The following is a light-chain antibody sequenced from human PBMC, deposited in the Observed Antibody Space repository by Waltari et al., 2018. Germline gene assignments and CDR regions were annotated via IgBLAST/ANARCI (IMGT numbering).Light chain of an antibody. CDR2: VNSDGSH. CDR3: ETGGHGTWV. Sequence: QLLLTQSPSASASLGVSVKLSRTLSSGHSNNIIAWLQQQPGKGPRYLMRVNSDGSHSKGDEIPDRFSGSSSGAERYLTISSVQSEDEADCYCETGGHGTWVFGGGTKLTVL. J-gene: IGLJ3*02. CDR1: SGHSNNI. V-gene: IGLV4-69*01.